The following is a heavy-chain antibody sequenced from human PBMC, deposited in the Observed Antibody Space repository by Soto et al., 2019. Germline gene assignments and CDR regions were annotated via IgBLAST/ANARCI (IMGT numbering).Heavy chain of an antibody. Sequence: SETLSLTCAVYGGSFSGYYWSWIRQPPGKGLEWIGEINHSGSTNYNPSLKSRVTISVDTSNNQFSLKLSSVTAADTAVYYCARGRVVLLWFGDHNWFDPWGQGTLVTVSS. J-gene: IGHJ5*02. D-gene: IGHD3-10*01. CDR1: GGSFSGYY. V-gene: IGHV4-34*01. CDR2: INHSGST. CDR3: ARGRVVLLWFGDHNWFDP.